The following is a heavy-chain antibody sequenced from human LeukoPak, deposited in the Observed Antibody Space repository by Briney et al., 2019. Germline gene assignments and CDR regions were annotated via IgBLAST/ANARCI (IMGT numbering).Heavy chain of an antibody. Sequence: SETLSLTCAVSGGSISSGGYSWSWIRQPPGKGLEWIGYIYHSGSTYYNPSLKSRVTISVDRSKNQFSLKLSSVTAADTAVYYCARSDITMTTPTYFDYWGQGTLVTVSS. J-gene: IGHJ4*02. CDR3: ARSDITMTTPTYFDY. D-gene: IGHD3-22*01. V-gene: IGHV4-30-2*01. CDR2: IYHSGST. CDR1: GGSISSGGYS.